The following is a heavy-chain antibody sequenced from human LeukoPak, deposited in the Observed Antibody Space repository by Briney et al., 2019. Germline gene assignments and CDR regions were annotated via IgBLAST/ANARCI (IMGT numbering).Heavy chain of an antibody. Sequence: GGSLRLSCAASGFTVSSNYMSWVRQAPGKGLEWVSVIYSGGSTYYADSVKGRFTISRDNSKNMLNLQMNSLRAEDTAVYYCARQQLVPRGSDYWGQGTLVTVSS. D-gene: IGHD6-13*01. V-gene: IGHV3-66*04. CDR3: ARQQLVPRGSDY. J-gene: IGHJ4*02. CDR2: IYSGGST. CDR1: GFTVSSNY.